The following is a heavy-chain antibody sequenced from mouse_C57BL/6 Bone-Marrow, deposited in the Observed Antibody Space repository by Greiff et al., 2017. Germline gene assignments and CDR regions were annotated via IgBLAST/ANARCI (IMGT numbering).Heavy chain of an antibody. Sequence: QVQLQQSGAELVRPGASVKLSCKASGYTFTDYYINWVKQRPGQGLEWIARIYPGSGNTYYNEKFKGKATLTAEKSSSTAYMQLSSLTSEDSAVYFCARKVFFYGNYGGFFFDYWGQGTTLTVSS. CDR1: GYTFTDYY. CDR2: IYPGSGNT. J-gene: IGHJ2*01. CDR3: ARKVFFYGNYGGFFFDY. V-gene: IGHV1-76*01. D-gene: IGHD2-1*01.